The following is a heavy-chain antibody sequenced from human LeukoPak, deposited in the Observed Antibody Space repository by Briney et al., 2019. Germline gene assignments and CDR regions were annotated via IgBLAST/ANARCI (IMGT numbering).Heavy chain of an antibody. CDR3: ARDGHDILTGYYLSWFDP. J-gene: IGHJ5*02. Sequence: ASVKVSCKASGYTFTSYYMHWVRQAPGQGFEWMGIINPSGGSTSYAQKFQGRVTMTRDTSTSTVYMELSSLRSEDTAVYYCARDGHDILTGYYLSWFDPWGQGTLVTVSS. D-gene: IGHD3-9*01. CDR2: INPSGGST. V-gene: IGHV1-46*01. CDR1: GYTFTSYY.